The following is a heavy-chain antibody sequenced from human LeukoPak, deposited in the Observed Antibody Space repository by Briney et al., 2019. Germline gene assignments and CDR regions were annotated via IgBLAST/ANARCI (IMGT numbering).Heavy chain of an antibody. J-gene: IGHJ6*02. CDR2: INHSGST. Sequence: SETLSLTCAVYGGSFSGYYWSWIRQPPGKGLEWIGEINHSGSTNYNPSLKSRVTISVDTSKNQFSLKLSSVTAADTAVYYCARGRGKGGGYGSGSYYTAGRYCYYGMDVWGQGTTVTVSS. V-gene: IGHV4-34*01. CDR1: GGSFSGYY. CDR3: ARGRGKGGGYGSGSYYTAGRYCYYGMDV. D-gene: IGHD3-10*01.